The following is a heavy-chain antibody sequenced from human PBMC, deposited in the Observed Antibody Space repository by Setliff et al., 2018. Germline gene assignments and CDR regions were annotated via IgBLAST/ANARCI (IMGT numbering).Heavy chain of an antibody. CDR3: ATYKRSSSFEY. D-gene: IGHD6-6*01. V-gene: IGHV3-7*03. J-gene: IGHJ4*02. Sequence: GGSLRLSCAASGFSFSSYWMNWVRQAPGKGLEWVATINQDGSGKYYVDSVKGRFTISRDNAKNSLYLQMNSPRAEDTAVYYCATYKRSSSFEYWGQGSLVTVSS. CDR1: GFSFSSYW. CDR2: INQDGSGK.